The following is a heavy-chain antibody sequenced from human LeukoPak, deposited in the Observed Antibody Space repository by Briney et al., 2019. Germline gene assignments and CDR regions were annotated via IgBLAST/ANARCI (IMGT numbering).Heavy chain of an antibody. V-gene: IGHV3-23*01. Sequence: ETLSLTCTVSGGSISPYYWSWIRQPPGKGLEWVSAISGSGDTYYADSVKGRFTISRDNSKNTLYLQMNSLRAEDTAVYYCATTGYSSRNYWGQGTLVTVSS. D-gene: IGHD6-13*01. CDR2: ISGSGDT. CDR1: GGSISPYY. CDR3: ATTGYSSRNY. J-gene: IGHJ4*02.